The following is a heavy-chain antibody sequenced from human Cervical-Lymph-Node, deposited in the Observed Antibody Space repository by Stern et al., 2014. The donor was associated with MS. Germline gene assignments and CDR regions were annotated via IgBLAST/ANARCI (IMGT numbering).Heavy chain of an antibody. Sequence: EVQLVESGGGLIQPGGSLRLSCAASGFTVSSHYMSWVRQAPGKGLEWVSVIYSGGSAYYADSVKGRFTISRDNSKNTLYLQMNSLRAEDTAVYYCARMKCSGGSCYYFDYWGQGTLVTVSS. CDR1: GFTVSSHY. D-gene: IGHD2-15*01. CDR2: IYSGGSA. J-gene: IGHJ4*02. CDR3: ARMKCSGGSCYYFDY. V-gene: IGHV3-53*01.